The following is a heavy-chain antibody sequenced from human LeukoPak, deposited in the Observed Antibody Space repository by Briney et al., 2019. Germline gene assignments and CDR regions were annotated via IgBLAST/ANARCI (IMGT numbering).Heavy chain of an antibody. V-gene: IGHV1-46*01. Sequence: ASVKVSCKASGYTFTSYYMHWVRQAPGQGLEWMGIINPSGGSTSYAQKFQGRVTMTRDTSTSTVYMELSSLRSEDTAVYYCARGRTSYRAADPIDYWGQGTLVTVSS. CDR2: INPSGGST. CDR3: ARGRTSYRAADPIDY. J-gene: IGHJ4*02. D-gene: IGHD4-11*01. CDR1: GYTFTSYY.